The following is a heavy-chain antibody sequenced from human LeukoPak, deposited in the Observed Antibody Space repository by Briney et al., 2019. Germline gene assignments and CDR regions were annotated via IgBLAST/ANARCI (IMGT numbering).Heavy chain of an antibody. Sequence: PGGSLRLSCAASGFTFSSYAMHWVRQAPDKGLEWVAFIRYDGENKYYTDSVKGRFTISRDNSKSTLYLQMNSLRDEDTAVYYCASFTMVTSDYWGQGTLVTVSS. CDR2: IRYDGENK. D-gene: IGHD3-10*01. CDR1: GFTFSSYA. V-gene: IGHV3-30*02. J-gene: IGHJ4*02. CDR3: ASFTMVTSDY.